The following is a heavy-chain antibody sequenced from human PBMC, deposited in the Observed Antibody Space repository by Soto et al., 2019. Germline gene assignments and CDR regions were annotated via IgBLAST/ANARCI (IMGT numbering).Heavy chain of an antibody. CDR3: ARPLEQWLVEAFDI. D-gene: IGHD6-19*01. CDR2: IYYSGST. J-gene: IGHJ3*02. Sequence: SETLSLTCTVSGGSISSSSYYWGWIRQPPGKGLEWIGSIYYSGSTYYNPSLKSRVTISVDTSKNQFSLKLSSVTAADTAVYYCARPLEQWLVEAFDIWGQGTMVTVSS. V-gene: IGHV4-39*01. CDR1: GGSISSSSYY.